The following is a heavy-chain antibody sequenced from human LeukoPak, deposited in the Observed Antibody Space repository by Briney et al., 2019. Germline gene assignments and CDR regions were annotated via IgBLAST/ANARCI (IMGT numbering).Heavy chain of an antibody. V-gene: IGHV1-69*04. Sequence: GASVKVSCKASGGTFSSYAISWVRQAPGQGLEWMGRIIPILGIANYAQKFQGRVTVTADKSTSTAYMELSSLRSEDTAVYYCARDLDDSSGYPQYYFDYWGQGTLVTVSS. J-gene: IGHJ4*02. D-gene: IGHD3-22*01. CDR3: ARDLDDSSGYPQYYFDY. CDR2: IIPILGIA. CDR1: GGTFSSYA.